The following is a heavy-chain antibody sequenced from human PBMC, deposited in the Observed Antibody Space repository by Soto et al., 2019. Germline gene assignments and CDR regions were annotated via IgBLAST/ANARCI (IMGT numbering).Heavy chain of an antibody. CDR3: ARGLFSESSYSGGWYYFDN. CDR1: GGSFSGYI. CDR2: INHSGST. J-gene: IGHJ4*02. V-gene: IGHV4-34*01. D-gene: IGHD1-26*01. Sequence: SETLSLTCAVYGGSFSGYIWTWIRQSPGKGLQWIGQINHSGSTYYNPSLKSRVTISLYTSSDQFSLELSSVTAADTAVYYCARGLFSESSYSGGWYYFDNSSQGSLVTVSS.